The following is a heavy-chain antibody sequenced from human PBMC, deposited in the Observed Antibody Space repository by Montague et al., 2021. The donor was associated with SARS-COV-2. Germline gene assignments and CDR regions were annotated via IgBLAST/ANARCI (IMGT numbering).Heavy chain of an antibody. V-gene: IGHV3-21*01. CDR1: GFTFSSYS. CDR3: ARALWFGEKCFDY. J-gene: IGHJ4*02. CDR2: ISSSSSYI. Sequence: SLRLSCAASGFTFSSYSMNWVRQAPGKGLEWVSSISSSSSYIYYADSVKGRFTISRDNAKNSLYLQMNSLRAEDTAVYYCARALWFGEKCFDYWGQGTLVTVSS. D-gene: IGHD3-10*01.